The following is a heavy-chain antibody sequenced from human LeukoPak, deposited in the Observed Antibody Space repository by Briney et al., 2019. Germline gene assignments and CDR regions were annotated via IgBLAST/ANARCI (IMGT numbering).Heavy chain of an antibody. CDR1: GGPISSYY. J-gene: IGHJ4*02. CDR3: ARRYSSGWYYFDY. D-gene: IGHD6-19*01. CDR2: IYYSGST. Sequence: PSETLSLTCTVSGGPISSYYWSWIRQPPGKGLEWIGYIYYSGSTNYNPSLKSRVTISVDTSKNQFSLKLSSVTAADTAVYYCARRYSSGWYYFDYWGQGTLVTVSS. V-gene: IGHV4-59*08.